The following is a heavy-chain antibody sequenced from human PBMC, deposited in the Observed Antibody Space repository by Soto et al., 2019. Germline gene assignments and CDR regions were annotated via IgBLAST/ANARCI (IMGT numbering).Heavy chain of an antibody. CDR3: ARDPSLNGGNTNGYIDY. J-gene: IGHJ4*02. V-gene: IGHV3-30*03. Sequence: SLRISGVGSGLTFRWFSTNWVRQAPGKGLEWVARISNDGSNEYYADSVKGRFTISRDNSMNTLYLQMSSLRAEDTAVYYCARDPSLNGGNTNGYIDYWGQGTLVTASS. CDR1: GLTFRWFS. CDR2: ISNDGSNE. D-gene: IGHD2-15*01.